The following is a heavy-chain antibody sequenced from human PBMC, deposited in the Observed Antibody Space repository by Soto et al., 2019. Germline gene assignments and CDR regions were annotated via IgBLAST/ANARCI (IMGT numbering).Heavy chain of an antibody. Sequence: GASVKVSCKASGYTFTGYYMHWVRQAPGQGLEWMGWINPNSGGTNYAQKFQGWVTMTRDTSISTAYMELSRLRSDDTAVYYCARGWRTLRYDSSGYPYWGQGTLVTVSS. CDR3: ARGWRTLRYDSSGYPY. V-gene: IGHV1-2*04. J-gene: IGHJ4*02. CDR1: GYTFTGYY. CDR2: INPNSGGT. D-gene: IGHD3-22*01.